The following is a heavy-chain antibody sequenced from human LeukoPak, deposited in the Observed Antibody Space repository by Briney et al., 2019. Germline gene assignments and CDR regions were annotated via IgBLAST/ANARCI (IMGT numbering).Heavy chain of an antibody. D-gene: IGHD2-15*01. J-gene: IGHJ4*02. CDR3: AKAPVGYCSGGSCYPFDY. V-gene: IGHV3-23*01. CDR2: IRGSGGGT. CDR1: GVTFSSDA. Sequence: GGSLRLSCVASGVTFSSDAMGWVRQAPGKGLEWVSAIRGSGGGTYYADSVKGRFTISRDNSKNTLYLQMNSLRVEDTAVYYCAKAPVGYCSGGSCYPFDYWGQGTLVTVSS.